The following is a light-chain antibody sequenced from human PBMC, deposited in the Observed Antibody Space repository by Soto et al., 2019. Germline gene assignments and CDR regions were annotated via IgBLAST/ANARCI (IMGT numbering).Light chain of an antibody. V-gene: IGKV3-15*01. CDR3: QQYNNWPRT. Sequence: MTQSPSSLSASVGDRVTITCRASQGISNYLAWYQQRLGQTPRLLISGASTRATGIPARFSGSVSGTEFILTISSLQSEDFAIYYCQQYNNWPRTFGQGTKVEIK. J-gene: IGKJ1*01. CDR1: QGISNY. CDR2: GAS.